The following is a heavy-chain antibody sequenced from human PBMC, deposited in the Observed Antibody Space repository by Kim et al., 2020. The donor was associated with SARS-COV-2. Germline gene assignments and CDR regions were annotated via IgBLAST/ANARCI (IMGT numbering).Heavy chain of an antibody. Sequence: GESLKISCKTSGYSFTNYWIGWVRQMSGKGLEWMVIIYPGDSDTRYNPSFQGPVPISAEKSISTAYVEWGSLKASDTAMYYCVRCHGSFYYTSDYWGQGTLVTVSS. CDR1: GYSFTNYW. D-gene: IGHD2-15*01. J-gene: IGHJ4*02. CDR3: VRCHGSFYYTSDY. V-gene: IGHV5-51*01. CDR2: IYPGDSDT.